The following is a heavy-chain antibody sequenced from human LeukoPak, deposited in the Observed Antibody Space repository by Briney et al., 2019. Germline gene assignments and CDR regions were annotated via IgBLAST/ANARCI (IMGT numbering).Heavy chain of an antibody. V-gene: IGHV5-51*01. CDR3: ARRRDSGSYVDDY. D-gene: IGHD1-26*01. J-gene: IGHJ4*02. Sequence: RGESLKISCKGAGYGFTSYWIGWVRQMPGKGLEWMGIIYPGDADTRYSPSFQGQVTISADKSISTAYLQWSSLKASDTAMYYCARRRDSGSYVDDYWGQGTLVTVSS. CDR1: GYGFTSYW. CDR2: IYPGDADT.